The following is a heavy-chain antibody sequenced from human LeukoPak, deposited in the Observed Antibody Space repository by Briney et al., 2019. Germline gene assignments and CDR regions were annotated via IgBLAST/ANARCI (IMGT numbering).Heavy chain of an antibody. CDR1: GFTFSSYA. Sequence: GGSLRLSCAASGFTFSSYAMSWVRQAPGKGLEWVAVIWYDGSNKYYADSVKGRFTISRDNSKNTLYLQMNSLRAEDTAVYYCARGTVLEWLLSLDYWGQGTLVTVSS. J-gene: IGHJ4*02. CDR2: IWYDGSNK. CDR3: ARGTVLEWLLSLDY. V-gene: IGHV3-33*08. D-gene: IGHD3-3*01.